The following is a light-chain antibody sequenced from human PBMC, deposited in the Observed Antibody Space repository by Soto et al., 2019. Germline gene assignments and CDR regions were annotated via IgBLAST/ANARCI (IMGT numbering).Light chain of an antibody. CDR3: QQRSNWPRLT. CDR1: QSVSSY. J-gene: IGKJ4*01. CDR2: DAS. V-gene: IGKV3-11*01. Sequence: EIVLTQSPATLSLSPGERATLSCRASQSVSSYLAWYQQKPGQAPRLLIYDASNRATGIPARFSGSGSGTDFTLTISSLEPEYFAVYYCQQRSNWPRLTFGGGTKV.